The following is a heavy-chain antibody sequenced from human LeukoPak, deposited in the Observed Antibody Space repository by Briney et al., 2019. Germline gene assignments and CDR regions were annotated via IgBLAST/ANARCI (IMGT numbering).Heavy chain of an antibody. CDR1: GFTVSSNY. D-gene: IGHD4-17*01. J-gene: IGHJ5*02. Sequence: PGGSLRLSCAASGFTVSSNYMSWVRQAPGKGLEWVSVIYSGGSTYYADSVKGRFTISRDNSKNTLYLQMNSLRAEDTAVYYCARGSGDYSFANWFDPWGQGTLVTVSS. CDR2: IYSGGST. V-gene: IGHV3-53*01. CDR3: ARGSGDYSFANWFDP.